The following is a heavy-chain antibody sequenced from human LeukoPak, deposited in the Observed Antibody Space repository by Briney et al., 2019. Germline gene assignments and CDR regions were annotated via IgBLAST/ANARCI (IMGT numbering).Heavy chain of an antibody. J-gene: IGHJ6*02. CDR2: IYYSGST. CDR3: SRSPITIFGRNYYGMDV. CDR1: GGSISSYY. D-gene: IGHD3-3*01. Sequence: SETLSLTCTVSGGSISSYYWSWIRQPPGKGLEWIGYIYYSGSTNYNSSLKSRVTISVDTSKNQFSLKLSSVTAADTAVYYCSRSPITIFGRNYYGMDVWGQGTTVTVSS. V-gene: IGHV4-59*01.